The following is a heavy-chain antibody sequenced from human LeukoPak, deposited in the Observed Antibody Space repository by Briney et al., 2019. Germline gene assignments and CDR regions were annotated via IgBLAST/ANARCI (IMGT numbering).Heavy chain of an antibody. V-gene: IGHV1-2*02. CDR2: INPNSGGT. CDR1: GYTFTDYY. Sequence: VASVKVSCKASGYTFTDYYMHWVRQAPGQGLEWMGWINPNSGGTNFAQKFQGRVAMTRDTSISTAYLELGSLRSDDTAVYFCARARWQLVPYFASGGQGTLVTVSS. J-gene: IGHJ4*02. CDR3: ARARWQLVPYFAS. D-gene: IGHD6-6*01.